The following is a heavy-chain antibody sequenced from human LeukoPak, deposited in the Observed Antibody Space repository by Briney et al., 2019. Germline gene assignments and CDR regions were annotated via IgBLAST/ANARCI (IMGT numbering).Heavy chain of an antibody. CDR3: ARDVGTTTHYFDY. CDR2: IIPIFGTA. CDR1: GGTFSSYA. J-gene: IGHJ4*02. Sequence: SVKVTCKASGGTFSSYAISWVRHAPGQGLEWMGGIIPIFGTANYAQKFQGRVTITADESTSTDYMQLISVRSEDTPVYYCARDVGTTTHYFDYWGQGTLVTVSS. V-gene: IGHV1-69*01. D-gene: IGHD1-7*01.